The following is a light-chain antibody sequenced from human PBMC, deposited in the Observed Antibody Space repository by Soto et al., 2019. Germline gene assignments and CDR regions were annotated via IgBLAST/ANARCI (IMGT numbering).Light chain of an antibody. CDR2: AAS. V-gene: IGKV1-16*02. Sequence: DIQMTQSPSSLSASVGDRVTITCRASQGISTYLDWFQQKPGKAPKSLIYAASSLHSGVPSNFSGSGSGTDFTLTIGSLQPEAIATYYCQQCDTYPLTFGGGTKVDIK. J-gene: IGKJ4*01. CDR1: QGISTY. CDR3: QQCDTYPLT.